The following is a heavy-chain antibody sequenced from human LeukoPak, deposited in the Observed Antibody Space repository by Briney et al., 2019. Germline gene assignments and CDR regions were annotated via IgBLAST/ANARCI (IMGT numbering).Heavy chain of an antibody. J-gene: IGHJ5*02. V-gene: IGHV3-21*04. CDR1: GFTFSSYS. CDR3: AKGFVVVVSATQSSWFDP. D-gene: IGHD2-21*01. CDR2: ISSSGSYI. Sequence: GGSLRLSCAASGFTFSSYSMNWVRQAPGKGLEWVSSISSSGSYIYYADSVKGRFTISRDNAKNSLYLQMNSLRAEDTAVYYCAKGFVVVVSATQSSWFDPWGQGTLVSVSS.